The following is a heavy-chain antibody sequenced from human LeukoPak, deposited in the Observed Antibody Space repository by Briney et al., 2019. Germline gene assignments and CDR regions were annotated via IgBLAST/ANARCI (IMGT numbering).Heavy chain of an antibody. V-gene: IGHV3-23*01. J-gene: IGHJ6*02. CDR1: GFTFSSYA. D-gene: IGHD3-22*01. Sequence: GGSLRLSWAASGFTFSSYAISWVRQAPGKGLEWVSAISGSGGSTYYADSVKGRFTISRDNSKNTLYLQMNSLRAEDTAVYYCAKPLSMTLIVDGIDVWGQGTTVTVSS. CDR2: ISGSGGST. CDR3: AKPLSMTLIVDGIDV.